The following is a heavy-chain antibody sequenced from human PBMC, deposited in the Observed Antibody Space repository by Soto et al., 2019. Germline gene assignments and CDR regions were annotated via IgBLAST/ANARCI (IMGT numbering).Heavy chain of an antibody. V-gene: IGHV3-30*18. Sequence: SLRLSCAASGFTFNIDGMHWVRQAPDKGLEWVALISYDGSNQYYADSVKGRFTISRDNSKNTLFLQMNSLRADDAAVYYCAKDQASGQGSFDSWGQGTLVTVSS. CDR2: ISYDGSNQ. J-gene: IGHJ4*02. CDR1: GFTFNIDG. CDR3: AKDQASGQGSFDS.